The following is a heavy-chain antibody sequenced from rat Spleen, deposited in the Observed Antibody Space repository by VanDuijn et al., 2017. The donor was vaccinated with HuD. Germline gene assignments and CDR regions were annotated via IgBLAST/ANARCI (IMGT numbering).Heavy chain of an antibody. CDR1: GFSFSNYD. CDR2: ISYDGSST. CDR3: ASHNSGYFDY. J-gene: IGHJ2*01. Sequence: EVQLVESGGGLVQPGRSMKLSCAASGFSFSNYDVAWVRQAPRKGLEWVASISYDGSSTYYGDSVRGRFIISRDNAKSTLYLQMDSLRSEDTATYYCASHNSGYFDYWGQGVMVTVSS. D-gene: IGHD4-3*01. V-gene: IGHV5-22*01.